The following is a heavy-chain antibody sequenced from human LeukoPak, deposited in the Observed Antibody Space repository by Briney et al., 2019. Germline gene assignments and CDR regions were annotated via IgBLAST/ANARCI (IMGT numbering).Heavy chain of an antibody. CDR2: ISSGSDYR. CDR3: AKAPSVGDGYNYWGYFDY. V-gene: IGHV3-21*04. Sequence: GGSLRLSCAASGFTFSTYSMNWVRQAPEKGLEWVSSISSGSDYRYYADSVKGRFTISRDNSKNTLYLQMNSLSADDTALYYCAKAPSVGDGYNYWGYFDYWGQETLLTVSS. D-gene: IGHD5-24*01. J-gene: IGHJ4*02. CDR1: GFTFSTYS.